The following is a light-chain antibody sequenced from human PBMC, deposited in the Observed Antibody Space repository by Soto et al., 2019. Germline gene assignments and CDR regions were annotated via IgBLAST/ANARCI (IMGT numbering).Light chain of an antibody. J-gene: IGLJ2*01. CDR3: CSYGGDRI. CDR1: SSNVGGYNF. CDR2: EVN. Sequence: QSVLTQPASVSGSPGQSIAISCTGTSSNVGGYNFVSWYQQHPGKAPKLLIYEVNKRPSEVSNRFSGSKSDNTASLTISGLQAEDEADYYCCSYGGDRIFGGGTKLTVL. V-gene: IGLV2-23*02.